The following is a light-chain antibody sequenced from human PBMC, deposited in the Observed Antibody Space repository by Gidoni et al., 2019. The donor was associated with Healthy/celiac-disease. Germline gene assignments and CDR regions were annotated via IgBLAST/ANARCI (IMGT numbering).Light chain of an antibody. CDR3: SSYTSSSTRV. Sequence: QSALTQPASVSGSPGQSITIPCTGTSSDVGGYNYVSWYQQHPGKAPKLMIYDVSNRPPGVSNRFSGSKSGNTASLTISGLQAEDEADYYCSSYTSSSTRVFGTGTKVTVL. J-gene: IGLJ1*01. CDR2: DVS. CDR1: SSDVGGYNY. V-gene: IGLV2-14*03.